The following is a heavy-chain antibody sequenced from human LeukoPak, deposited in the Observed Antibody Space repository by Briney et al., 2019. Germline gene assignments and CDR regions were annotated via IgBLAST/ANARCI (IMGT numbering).Heavy chain of an antibody. Sequence: GASVKVSCKASGYTFTSYDINWVRQATGQGLEWMGWMYPNSGNTGYAQKFQGRVTMTRNTSISTAYMELSSLRSEDTAVYYCASLHIRMSIFGENHWGQGTLVTVSS. CDR2: MYPNSGNT. D-gene: IGHD3-10*01. CDR3: ASLHIRMSIFGENH. V-gene: IGHV1-8*01. CDR1: GYTFTSYD. J-gene: IGHJ4*02.